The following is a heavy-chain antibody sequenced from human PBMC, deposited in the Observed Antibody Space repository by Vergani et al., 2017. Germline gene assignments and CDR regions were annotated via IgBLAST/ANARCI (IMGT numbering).Heavy chain of an antibody. J-gene: IGHJ4*02. Sequence: EVELVQSGPEMRKPGESLKISCKGSEYSFGNYWIGWVRQMPGKGLEWMGIIYPADSDTRYSPSFQGQVTISADKSISTAFLQWDSLKASDTALYYCARHTTYTDSGGQGTLVTVPS. V-gene: IGHV5-51*01. CDR2: IYPADSDT. D-gene: IGHD1-1*01. CDR1: EYSFGNYW. CDR3: ARHTTYTDS.